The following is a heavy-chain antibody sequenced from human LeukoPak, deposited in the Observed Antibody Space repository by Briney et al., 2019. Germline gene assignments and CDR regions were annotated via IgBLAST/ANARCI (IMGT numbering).Heavy chain of an antibody. CDR3: ARERFGESLYEY. CDR1: GFTFDDYA. J-gene: IGHJ4*02. D-gene: IGHD3-10*01. Sequence: GGSLRLSCAASGFTFDDYAMHWVRQAPGKGLEWVSGISWNSGSIGYADSVKGRFTISRDNAKDSLYLQMNSLRAEDTAVYYCARERFGESLYEYWGQGTLVTVSS. V-gene: IGHV3-9*01. CDR2: ISWNSGSI.